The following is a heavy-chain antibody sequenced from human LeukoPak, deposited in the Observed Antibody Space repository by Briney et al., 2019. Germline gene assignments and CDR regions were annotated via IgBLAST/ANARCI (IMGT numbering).Heavy chain of an antibody. V-gene: IGHV5-10-1*01. CDR1: GSRFTSYW. CDR2: IDPSDSYT. CDR3: ARQSYYYGSGSYYEQDY. D-gene: IGHD3-10*01. Sequence: GASLRISCKGSGSRFTSYWISWGRPIPGKGLGGMGRIDPSDSYTNYSPSFQGPVTISADKSISTAYLQWSSLKASDTAMYYCARQSYYYGSGSYYEQDYWGQGTLVTVSS. J-gene: IGHJ4*02.